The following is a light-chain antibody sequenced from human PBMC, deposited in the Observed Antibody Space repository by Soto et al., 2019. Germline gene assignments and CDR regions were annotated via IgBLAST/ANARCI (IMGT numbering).Light chain of an antibody. CDR2: DVT. CDR1: SSDVGGYSY. J-gene: IGLJ2*01. CDR3: SSYTTSSTLVV. Sequence: QSALTQPASVSGSPGQSITISCSGTSSDVGGYSYVSWYQQHPGKAPKLMIYDVTYRPSGVSNRFSGSKSANTASLTISGLQAEDEADYYCSSYTTSSTLVVFGGGTQLTVL. V-gene: IGLV2-14*03.